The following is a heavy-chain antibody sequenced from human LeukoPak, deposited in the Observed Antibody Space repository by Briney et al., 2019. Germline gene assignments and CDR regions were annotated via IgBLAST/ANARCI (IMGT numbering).Heavy chain of an antibody. J-gene: IGHJ4*02. CDR1: GFTFSSYG. CDR3: AKDTVRPDFFDY. V-gene: IGHV3-30*02. D-gene: IGHD3-10*01. CDR2: IRYDGSNK. Sequence: GRSLRLXCAASGFTFSSYGMHWVRQAPGKGLEWVAFIRYDGSNKYYADSVKGRFTISRDNSKNTLYLQMNSLRAEDTAVYYCAKDTVRPDFFDYWGQGTLVTVSS.